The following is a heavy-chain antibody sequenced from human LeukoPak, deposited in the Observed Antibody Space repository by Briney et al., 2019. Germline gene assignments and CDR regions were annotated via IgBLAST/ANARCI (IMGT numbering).Heavy chain of an antibody. CDR3: ARDTVRIAVAKDAFDI. V-gene: IGHV1-18*01. J-gene: IGHJ3*02. Sequence: ASVKVSCKASGYTFTSYGISWVRHAPGQGLEWMGWISAYNGNTNYAQKLQGRVTMTTDTSTSTAYMELRSLRSDDTAVYYCARDTVRIAVAKDAFDIWGQGTMVTVSS. CDR1: GYTFTSYG. D-gene: IGHD6-19*01. CDR2: ISAYNGNT.